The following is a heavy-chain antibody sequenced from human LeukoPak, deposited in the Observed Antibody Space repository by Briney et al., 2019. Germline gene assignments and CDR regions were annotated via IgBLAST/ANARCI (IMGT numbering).Heavy chain of an antibody. V-gene: IGHV4-59*01. J-gene: IGHJ3*02. CDR2: IYYSGST. D-gene: IGHD3-9*01. CDR3: ARGAILTGYYHSDAFDI. CDR1: GGSISSYY. Sequence: SETLSLTCTVSGGSISSYYWSWIRQPPGKGREWIGYIYYSGSTNYNPSLKSRGTISVDTSKNQFSLKLSSVTAADTAMYYCARGAILTGYYHSDAFDIWGQGTMVTVSS.